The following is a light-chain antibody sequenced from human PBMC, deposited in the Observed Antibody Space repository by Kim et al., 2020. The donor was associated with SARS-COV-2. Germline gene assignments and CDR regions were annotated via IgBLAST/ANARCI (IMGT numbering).Light chain of an antibody. CDR2: GYG. CDR3: SAWDDSLNGVV. V-gene: IGLV1-44*01. Sequence: ELTQPPSASGTPGQRVTISCSGSNSNIGRNTVHWYQQFPGTAPKLLVSGYGQRPSGVPDRFSGSKSGTSASLAITGLQSEDEAEYSCSAWDDSLNGVVFGGGTKVTVL. CDR1: NSNIGRNT. J-gene: IGLJ3*02.